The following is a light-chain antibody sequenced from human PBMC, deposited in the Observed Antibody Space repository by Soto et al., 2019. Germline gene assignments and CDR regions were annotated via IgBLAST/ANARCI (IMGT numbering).Light chain of an antibody. CDR2: AVS. J-gene: IGLJ1*01. Sequence: QAVVTQPRSVSGSPGQSVTISCTGTSSDVGGYNYVSWYQQHPGKAPKLMIYAVSKRPSGVPDRFSGSKSGNTASLTISGLQAEDEADYYCCSYAGSYVFGTGTKLTVL. CDR3: CSYAGSYV. V-gene: IGLV2-11*01. CDR1: SSDVGGYNY.